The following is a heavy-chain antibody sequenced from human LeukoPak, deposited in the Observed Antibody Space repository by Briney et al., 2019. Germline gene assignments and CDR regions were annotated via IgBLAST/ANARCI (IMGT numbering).Heavy chain of an antibody. V-gene: IGHV3-48*01. Sequence: GGSLRLSCAASGFTFSSYSMNWVRQAPGKGLEWVSYISSASGSIYYADSVKGRFTISRDNSKNTLYLQMNSLRAEDTAVYYCAKDEEQQLAPYYFDYWGQGTLVTVSS. D-gene: IGHD6-13*01. CDR1: GFTFSSYS. CDR3: AKDEEQQLAPYYFDY. J-gene: IGHJ4*02. CDR2: ISSASGSI.